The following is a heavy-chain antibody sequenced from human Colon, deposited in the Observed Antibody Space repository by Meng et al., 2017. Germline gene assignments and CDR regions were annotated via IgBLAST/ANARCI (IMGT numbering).Heavy chain of an antibody. V-gene: IGHV4-4*02. CDR3: ATSGCTSSTNCHAPLR. CDR1: GGSLSTTNW. CDR2: IYQTGST. D-gene: IGHD2-2*01. Sequence: QGQLQESGPDLVRPSGTLSPTCAVSGGSLSTTNWWSWVRQPPWKGLEWIGEIYQTGSTNYNSSLNSRVTISLDKPKNQFSLRMNSVTAADTAVYYCATSGCTSSTNCHAPLRWGQGTLVTVSS. J-gene: IGHJ4*02.